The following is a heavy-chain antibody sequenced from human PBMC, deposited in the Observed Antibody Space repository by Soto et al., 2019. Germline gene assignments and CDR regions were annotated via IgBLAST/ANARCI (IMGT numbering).Heavy chain of an antibody. Sequence: QVQLVQSGAEVKKPGSSVKVSCKASGGTFSSYAISWVRQAPGQGLEWMGGIIPIFGTANYAQKFQGRVTLTAEESTSTAYMELSSLRSEDTAVYYWARDRPGRESGYTGDYWGQGTLVTVSS. CDR2: IIPIFGTA. D-gene: IGHD3-3*01. CDR1: GGTFSSYA. V-gene: IGHV1-69*12. CDR3: ARDRPGRESGYTGDY. J-gene: IGHJ4*02.